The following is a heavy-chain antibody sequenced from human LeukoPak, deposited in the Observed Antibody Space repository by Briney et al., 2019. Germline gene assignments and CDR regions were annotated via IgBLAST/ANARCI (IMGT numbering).Heavy chain of an antibody. D-gene: IGHD2-15*01. CDR1: GFTFSSYS. CDR2: ISSSSSYI. V-gene: IGHV3-21*01. Sequence: PGGSLRLSCAASGFTFSSYSMNWVRQAPGKGLEWVSSISSSSSYIYYADSVKGRFTISRDNAKNSLYLQMNSLRAEDTAVYYCARPLTGYCSGGSRYGFDYWGQGTLVTVSS. CDR3: ARPLTGYCSGGSRYGFDY. J-gene: IGHJ4*02.